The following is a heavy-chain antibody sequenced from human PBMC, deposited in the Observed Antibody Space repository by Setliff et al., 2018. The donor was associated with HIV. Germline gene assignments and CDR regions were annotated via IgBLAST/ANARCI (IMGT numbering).Heavy chain of an antibody. Sequence: KPSETLSLTCSVSGVSVGSGDYYWHWIRQHPEKALEWIGYIFHSGDTYYNPSLKSRISMSVDTSKNQFSLELTSLTAADTAVYYRATRPRIAARPFDYWGQGMLVTVSS. D-gene: IGHD6-6*01. CDR1: GVSVGSGDYY. V-gene: IGHV4-31*03. CDR2: IFHSGDT. CDR3: ATRPRIAARPFDY. J-gene: IGHJ4*02.